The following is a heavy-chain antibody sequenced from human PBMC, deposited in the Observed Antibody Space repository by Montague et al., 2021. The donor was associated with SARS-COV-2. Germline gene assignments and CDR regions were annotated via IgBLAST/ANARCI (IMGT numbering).Heavy chain of an antibody. CDR3: ARGLHTSGTYYLAY. J-gene: IGHJ4*02. CDR1: GGSISSYY. V-gene: IGHV4-59*01. Sequence: SETLSLTCTVSGGSISSYYWSWLRQPPGKGLEWIGRIYYSGSTTYNPSFKSRVTISIDTSKNQFSLKLSSVTAADTAVYYCARGLHTSGTYYLAYWGQGTLVTVSS. D-gene: IGHD3-10*01. CDR2: IYYSGST.